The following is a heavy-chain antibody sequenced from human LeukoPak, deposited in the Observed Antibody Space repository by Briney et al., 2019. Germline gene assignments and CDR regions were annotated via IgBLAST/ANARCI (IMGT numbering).Heavy chain of an antibody. J-gene: IGHJ5*02. CDR1: GGSISSGGYY. D-gene: IGHD6-19*01. CDR2: IYYSGST. V-gene: IGHV4-31*03. CDR3: ARLISSIAVENWFDP. Sequence: PSETLSLTCTVSGGSISSGGYYWSWIRQHPGKGLEWIGYIYYSGSTYYNPSLKSRVTISVDTSKNQFSLKLSSVTAADTAVYYCARLISSIAVENWFDPWGQGTLVTVSS.